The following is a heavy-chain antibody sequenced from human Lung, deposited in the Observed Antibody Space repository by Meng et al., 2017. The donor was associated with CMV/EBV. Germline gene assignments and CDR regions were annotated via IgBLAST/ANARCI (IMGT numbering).Heavy chain of an antibody. Sequence: ASVKVSCKASGYTFTGYYMHWVRQAPGQGLEWMGWINPNSGGTNYAQKFQGRVTMTRDTSISTAYTELSRLRSDDTAVYYCARDPPEDFWSGYYTTGTDYWGQGTLVTVSS. CDR3: ARDPPEDFWSGYYTTGTDY. D-gene: IGHD3-3*01. J-gene: IGHJ4*02. CDR2: INPNSGGT. CDR1: GYTFTGYY. V-gene: IGHV1-2*02.